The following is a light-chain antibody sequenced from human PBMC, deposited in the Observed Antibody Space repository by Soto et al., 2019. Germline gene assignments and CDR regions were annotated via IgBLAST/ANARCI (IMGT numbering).Light chain of an antibody. CDR3: QQYNGYSTWT. V-gene: IGKV4-1*01. CDR1: QSLLFSSNKKNY. CDR2: DAS. J-gene: IGKJ1*01. Sequence: DIVMTQSPASLAVSLGERATINCKSSQSLLFSSNKKNYLAWYQQKPGKAPKVLIWDASSLQRGVPSRFSGSGSGTEFTLTISSLQPGDFATYYCQQYNGYSTWTFGQGTKVDIK.